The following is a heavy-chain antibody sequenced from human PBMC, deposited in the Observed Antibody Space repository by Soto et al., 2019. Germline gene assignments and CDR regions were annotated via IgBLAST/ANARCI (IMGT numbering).Heavy chain of an antibody. D-gene: IGHD3-10*01. V-gene: IGHV3-30*03. Sequence: QVQLVESGGGVVQPGRSLRLSCAASGFPFTTYCMHWVREGPGKGLEWVAVISYDGSNTYYADSVKGRFTISRDNSKNTLYLQMNSLSPEDTALYYCVGGQYYFDYRGQGTLVTVSS. J-gene: IGHJ4*02. CDR1: GFPFTTYC. CDR2: ISYDGSNT. CDR3: VGGQYYFDY.